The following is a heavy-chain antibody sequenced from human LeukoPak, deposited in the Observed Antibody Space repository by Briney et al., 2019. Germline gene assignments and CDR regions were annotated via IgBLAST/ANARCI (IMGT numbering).Heavy chain of an antibody. J-gene: IGHJ6*03. D-gene: IGHD3-3*01. V-gene: IGHV1-69*13. CDR2: IIPIFGTA. Sequence: ASVKVSCKTSGGTFSSYGISWVRQAPGQGLEWMGGIIPIFGTANYAQKFQGRVTITADESTSTAHMELSSLRSEDTAVYYCARVIFWSVYDVHYRDVWGKGTTVTVSS. CDR3: ARVIFWSVYDVHYRDV. CDR1: GGTFSSYG.